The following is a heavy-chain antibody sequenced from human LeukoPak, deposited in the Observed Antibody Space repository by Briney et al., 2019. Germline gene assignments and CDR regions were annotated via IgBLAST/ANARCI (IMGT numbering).Heavy chain of an antibody. V-gene: IGHV3-21*01. J-gene: IGHJ3*02. Sequence: PGGSLSLSCAASGFTFSSYSMNWVRQAPGKGLEWVSSISSSSSYIYYADSVKGRFTISRDNAKNSLYLQMNSLRAEDTAVYYCARSLTGYSSDAFDIWGQGTMVTVSS. D-gene: IGHD3-9*01. CDR2: ISSSSSYI. CDR3: ARSLTGYSSDAFDI. CDR1: GFTFSSYS.